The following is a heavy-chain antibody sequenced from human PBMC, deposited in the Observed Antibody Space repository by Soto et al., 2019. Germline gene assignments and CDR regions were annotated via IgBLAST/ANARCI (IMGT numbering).Heavy chain of an antibody. Sequence: SETLSLTCAVYGGSFSAYSWSWVRQPPGKGLEWIGDINHSGSTNYSPSLKSRVTISVDTSKNQFSLRLNSVTAADTALYYCARRFTIYYYMDVWDKGTTVTVSS. CDR3: ARRFTIYYYMDV. CDR1: GGSFSAYS. D-gene: IGHD3-10*01. J-gene: IGHJ6*03. CDR2: INHSGST. V-gene: IGHV4-34*01.